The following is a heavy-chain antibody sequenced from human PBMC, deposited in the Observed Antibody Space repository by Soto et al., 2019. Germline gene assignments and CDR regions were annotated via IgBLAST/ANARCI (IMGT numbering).Heavy chain of an antibody. J-gene: IGHJ3*02. Sequence: PGGSLRLSCPASGFTFSSSSMNWVRQAPGKGLEWVSYISSRSSPTYYADSVKGRFTISRDNAKNSLYLQMDSLRADDTAVYYCARDPEGGHAFDIWGQGTMVTVSS. CDR3: ARDPEGGHAFDI. D-gene: IGHD1-26*01. CDR2: ISSRSSPT. V-gene: IGHV3-48*01. CDR1: GFTFSSSS.